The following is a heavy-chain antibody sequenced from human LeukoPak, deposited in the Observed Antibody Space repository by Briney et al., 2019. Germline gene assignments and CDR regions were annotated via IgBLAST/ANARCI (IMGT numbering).Heavy chain of an antibody. CDR1: RFTVSSNY. Sequence: GGSLRLSCTASRFTVSSNYMSWVRQAPGKGLEWVSIIHSGGSTYYADSVKGRFTISRDNSKNTLYHQMNSLRAEDTAVYYCARVGRAMTAAGFGAFDIWGQGTMVTVSS. D-gene: IGHD6-13*01. J-gene: IGHJ3*02. CDR2: IHSGGST. CDR3: ARVGRAMTAAGFGAFDI. V-gene: IGHV3-66*01.